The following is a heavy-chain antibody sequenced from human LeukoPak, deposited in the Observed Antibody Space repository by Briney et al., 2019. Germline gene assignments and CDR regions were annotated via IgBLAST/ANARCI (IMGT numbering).Heavy chain of an antibody. V-gene: IGHV4-39*01. Sequence: PSETLSLTCSVSGGSISSSTSYWGWIRQPPGKGREWIGTIYYSGSTYYNPSLKSRVTISVDTSKNQFSLKLGSVTAADTAVYYCARQTYGSGSYYNLDCWGQGTLVTVSS. CDR1: GGSISSSTSY. CDR3: ARQTYGSGSYYNLDC. CDR2: IYYSGST. D-gene: IGHD3-10*01. J-gene: IGHJ4*02.